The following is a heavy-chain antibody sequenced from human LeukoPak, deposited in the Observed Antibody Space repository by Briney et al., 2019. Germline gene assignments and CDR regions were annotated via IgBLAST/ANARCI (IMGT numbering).Heavy chain of an antibody. CDR3: APNAAVAPSRSWFDP. J-gene: IGHJ5*02. CDR1: GGSVTTYY. Sequence: PSETLSLTCTVSGGSVTTYYWSWIRQPPGRGLEWIGYTHYSGSTHYNPSLKRRATMSVDTSKNQVSLKLTSVTAADTAVYYCAPNAAVAPSRSWFDPWGQGTPVTVSS. V-gene: IGHV4-59*08. D-gene: IGHD6-19*01. CDR2: THYSGST.